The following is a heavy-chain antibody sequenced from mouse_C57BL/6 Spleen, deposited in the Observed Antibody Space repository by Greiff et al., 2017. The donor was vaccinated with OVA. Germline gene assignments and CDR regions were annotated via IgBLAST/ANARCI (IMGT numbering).Heavy chain of an antibody. V-gene: IGHV5-17*01. CDR2: ISSCSSTT. Sequence: EVLLVESGGGLVKPGASLKLSCAASGFTFSDYGMHWVRQAPEKGLEWVAYISSCSSTTYYADTVKGQFTMSRDNSKNTLFLQMTSLRSEDTAMYYCARNVVVQLGLDYWGQGTTLTVSS. CDR1: GFTFSDYG. CDR3: ARNVVVQLGLDY. J-gene: IGHJ2*01. D-gene: IGHD4-1*02.